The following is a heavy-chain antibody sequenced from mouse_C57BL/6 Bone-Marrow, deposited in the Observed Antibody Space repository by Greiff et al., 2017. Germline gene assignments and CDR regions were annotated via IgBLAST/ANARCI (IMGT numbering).Heavy chain of an antibody. J-gene: IGHJ2*01. Sequence: QVQLKQSGPELVKPGDSVKISCKASGYAFSSSWMNWVKQRPGKGLEWIGRIYPGDGDTNYNGKFKGKATLTADKSSSTAYMQLSSLTSEDSAVYFCAREYYYGSKGYWGQGTTLTVSS. CDR2: IYPGDGDT. V-gene: IGHV1-82*01. CDR1: GYAFSSSW. CDR3: AREYYYGSKGY. D-gene: IGHD1-1*01.